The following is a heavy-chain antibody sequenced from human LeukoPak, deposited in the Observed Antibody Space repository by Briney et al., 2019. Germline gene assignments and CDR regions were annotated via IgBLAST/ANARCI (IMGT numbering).Heavy chain of an antibody. V-gene: IGHV1-18*01. CDR2: ISAYNGNT. J-gene: IGHJ4*02. D-gene: IGHD3-9*01. CDR1: GYTFTSYG. Sequence: ASVKVSCKASGYTFTSYGISWVRQAPGQGLEWMGWISAYNGNTNYAQKLQCRVTMTTDTSTSTAYMELRSLRSDDTAVYYCARGLRYFDWLPFDYWGQGTLVTVSS. CDR3: ARGLRYFDWLPFDY.